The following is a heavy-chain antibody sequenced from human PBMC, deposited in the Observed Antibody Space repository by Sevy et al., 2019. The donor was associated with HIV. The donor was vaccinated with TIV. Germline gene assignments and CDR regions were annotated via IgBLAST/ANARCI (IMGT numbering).Heavy chain of an antibody. CDR3: ARLYSSSSGRGLDN. Sequence: GGSLRLSRAASGFTFGSYWMTWVRQAPGKGLEWVANIKEDGSGRFYVDSVRGRFTVSRDNAKKTLYLQMNNLRGEDTALYYCARLYSSSSGRGLDNWGQGALVTVSS. J-gene: IGHJ4*02. V-gene: IGHV3-7*01. D-gene: IGHD6-6*01. CDR1: GFTFGSYW. CDR2: IKEDGSGR.